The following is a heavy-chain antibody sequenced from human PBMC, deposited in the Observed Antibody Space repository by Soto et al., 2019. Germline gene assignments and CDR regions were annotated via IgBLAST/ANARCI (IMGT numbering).Heavy chain of an antibody. Sequence: ASVKVSCKVSGYTFTSFGISWVREAPGQGLELMWWISGYNGDTDIRQNLQGRLTMTRDTATSTVYMELRSLRSDDTAVYYCARDKMIYTFGSGTFDYWGQGTAVTVYS. V-gene: IGHV1-18*04. CDR1: GYTFTSFG. CDR3: ARDKMIYTFGSGTFDY. CDR2: ISGYNGDT. D-gene: IGHD3-10*01. J-gene: IGHJ4*02.